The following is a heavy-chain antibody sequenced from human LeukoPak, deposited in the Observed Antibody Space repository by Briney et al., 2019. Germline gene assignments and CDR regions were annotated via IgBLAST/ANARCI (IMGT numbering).Heavy chain of an antibody. D-gene: IGHD3-10*01. J-gene: IGHJ4*02. CDR2: ISYDGSNK. V-gene: IGHV3-30*04. CDR1: GFTFSSYA. Sequence: PGGSLRLSCAASGFTFSSYAMHWVRQAPGKGLEWVAVISYDGSNKYYADSVKGRFTISRDNSKNTLYLQMNSLRAEDTAVYYCARGGSGDYWGQGTLVTVSS. CDR3: ARGGSGDY.